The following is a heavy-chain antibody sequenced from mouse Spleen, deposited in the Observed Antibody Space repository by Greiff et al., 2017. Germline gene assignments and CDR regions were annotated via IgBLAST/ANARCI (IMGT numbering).Heavy chain of an antibody. D-gene: IGHD2-3*01. CDR2: ISSGGGNT. CDR1: GSTFSSYA. CDR3: AKRGGLLRRAMDY. Sequence: EVKLVESGGGLVKLGGSLKLSCAASGSTFSSYAMSWVRQTPEKRLEWVATISSGGGNTYYPDSVKGRFTISRDNAQNTLYLQMSSLKSEDTAMYYCAKRGGLLRRAMDYWGQGTSVTVSS. J-gene: IGHJ4*01. V-gene: IGHV5-9*04.